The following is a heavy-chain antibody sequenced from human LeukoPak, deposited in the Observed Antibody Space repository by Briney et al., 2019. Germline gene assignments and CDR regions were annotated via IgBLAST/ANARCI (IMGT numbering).Heavy chain of an antibody. CDR1: GGSISSYY. Sequence: SETLSLTCTVSGGSISSYYWSWIRQPPGRGLEWIGYIYYSGSTNYNPSLKSRVTISVDTSKNQFSLKLSSVTAADTAVYYCARRRTVVAGTRFDYWGQGTLVTVSS. D-gene: IGHD6-19*01. J-gene: IGHJ4*02. CDR3: ARRRTVVAGTRFDY. CDR2: IYYSGST. V-gene: IGHV4-59*12.